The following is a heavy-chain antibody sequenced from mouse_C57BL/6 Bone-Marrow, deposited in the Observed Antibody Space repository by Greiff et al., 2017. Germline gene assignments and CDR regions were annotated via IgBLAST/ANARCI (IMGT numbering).Heavy chain of an antibody. CDR1: GYTFTSYW. CDR2: IDPSDSYT. Sequence: QVQLQQPGAELVKPGASVKLSCKASGYTFTSYWMQWVKQRPGQGLEWIGEIDPSDSYTNYNQKFKGKATLTVDTSSSTAYMQLSSLTSEDSAVYYCALYYGNYGGQGTTLTVSS. J-gene: IGHJ2*01. CDR3: ALYYGNY. D-gene: IGHD2-1*01. V-gene: IGHV1-50*01.